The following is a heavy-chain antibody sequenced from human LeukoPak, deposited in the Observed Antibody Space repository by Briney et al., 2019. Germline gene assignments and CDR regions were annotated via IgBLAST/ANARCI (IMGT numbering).Heavy chain of an antibody. Sequence: GGSLRLSCAASGFTFSSYAMSWVRQAPGKGLEWVSAISGSGGSTYYADSVKGRFTISRDNSKNTLYLQMNSLRAEDTAMYYCARVGSIAAAGSIDYWGQGTLVTVSS. CDR1: GFTFSSYA. CDR3: ARVGSIAAAGSIDY. J-gene: IGHJ4*02. V-gene: IGHV3-23*01. CDR2: ISGSGGST. D-gene: IGHD6-13*01.